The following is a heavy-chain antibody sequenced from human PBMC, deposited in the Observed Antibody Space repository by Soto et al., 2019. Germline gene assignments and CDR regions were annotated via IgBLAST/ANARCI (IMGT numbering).Heavy chain of an antibody. J-gene: IGHJ5*02. D-gene: IGHD6-13*01. CDR2: VSFDGSNK. V-gene: IGHV3-30-3*01. CDR3: ARDQTGITTAGGGRIDR. Sequence: QVQLVESGGGVVQPGRSLRLSCAASGFTFSTHAMHWVRQAPGKGLECVAIVSFDGSNKYYADSVKGRFTISRDNSKHTLYLQMSGLTPEDTAFYYCARDQTGITTAGGGRIDRWGQGTLVTVSS. CDR1: GFTFSTHA.